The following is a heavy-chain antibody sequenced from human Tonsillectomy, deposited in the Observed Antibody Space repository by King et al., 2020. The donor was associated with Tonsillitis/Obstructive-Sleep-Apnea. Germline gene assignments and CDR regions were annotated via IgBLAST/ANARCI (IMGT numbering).Heavy chain of an antibody. Sequence: QLVQSGAEVKKPGESLKISCKGSGYSFTSYWIGWVRQMPGKGLEWMGSIYPGDSYTRYSPSFQGQLPIAADKSISTADLQWGSLKASDTAMYYCARRYTHSRLYYFDYWGQGTLVTVSS. CDR2: IYPGDSYT. D-gene: IGHD5-18*01. CDR3: ARRYTHSRLYYFDY. J-gene: IGHJ4*02. CDR1: GYSFTSYW. V-gene: IGHV5-51*01.